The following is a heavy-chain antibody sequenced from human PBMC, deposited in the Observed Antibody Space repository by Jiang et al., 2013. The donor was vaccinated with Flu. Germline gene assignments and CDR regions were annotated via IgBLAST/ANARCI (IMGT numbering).Heavy chain of an antibody. D-gene: IGHD1-26*01. J-gene: IGHJ5*02. Sequence: NNAQKFQDRVTLTTDTSTSTAYMELRSLRSDDTAVYYCARDRIVAPTPNWFDPWGQGTLVIVSS. CDR3: ARDRIVAPTPNWFDP. V-gene: IGHV1-18*01.